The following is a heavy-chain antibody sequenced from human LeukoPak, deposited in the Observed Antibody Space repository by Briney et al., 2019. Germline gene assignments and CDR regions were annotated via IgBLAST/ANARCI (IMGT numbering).Heavy chain of an antibody. CDR1: GFTFSGYA. Sequence: GRSLRLSCAASGFTFSGYAMHWVRQAPGKGLEWVALISYDGGSNKYYADSVKGRFTISRDNSKNTLCLQMNSLRAEDTAVYYCAEQVRGGIFDYWGQGTLVTVSS. J-gene: IGHJ4*02. V-gene: IGHV3-30-3*01. CDR3: AEQVRGGIFDY. D-gene: IGHD3-10*01. CDR2: ISYDGGSNK.